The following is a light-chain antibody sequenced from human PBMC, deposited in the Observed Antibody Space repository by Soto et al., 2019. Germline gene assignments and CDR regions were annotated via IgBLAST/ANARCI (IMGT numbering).Light chain of an antibody. Sequence: DIQMTQSPSSLSASVGDRVTITCRASQDISNSLAWFQQKPGKAPKSLIYAASRLQSWVSSNFSGSGSGTDFTLTISSLQPEDSATYYCQHYKNYPITFGQGTRLEIK. J-gene: IGKJ5*01. CDR2: AAS. V-gene: IGKV1-16*02. CDR3: QHYKNYPIT. CDR1: QDISNS.